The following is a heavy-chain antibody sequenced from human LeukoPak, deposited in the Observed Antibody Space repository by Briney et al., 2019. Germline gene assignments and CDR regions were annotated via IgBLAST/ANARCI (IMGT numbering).Heavy chain of an antibody. V-gene: IGHV1-2*02. CDR1: GYTFTGYY. J-gene: IGHJ3*02. CDR3: ARGESGYYDSSGSPGAFDI. D-gene: IGHD3-22*01. CDR2: INPNSGGT. Sequence: ASVKVSCKASGYTFTGYYMHWVRQAPGQGLEWMGWINPNSGGTNYAQKFQGRVTTTRDTSISTAYMELSRLRSDDTAVYYCARGESGYYDSSGSPGAFDIWGQGTMVTVSS.